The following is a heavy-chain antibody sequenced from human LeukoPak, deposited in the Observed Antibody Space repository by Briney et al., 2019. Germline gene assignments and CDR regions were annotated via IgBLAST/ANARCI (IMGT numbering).Heavy chain of an antibody. CDR2: TYYRSKWYN. CDR1: GDSVSNYTTA. D-gene: IGHD7-27*01. Sequence: SQALSLTCAISGDSVSNYTTAWNWIRQSPSRGLEWLGRTYYRSKWYNEYAVSVKSRITIDPDTSKNHFSLKLSSVPAADTAVYYCARQRDWGFGSFFDYWGQGTLVAVSS. CDR3: ARQRDWGFGSFFDY. V-gene: IGHV6-1*01. J-gene: IGHJ4*02.